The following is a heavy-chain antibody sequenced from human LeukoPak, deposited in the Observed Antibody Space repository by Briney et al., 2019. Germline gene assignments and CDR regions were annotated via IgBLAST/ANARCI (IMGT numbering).Heavy chain of an antibody. CDR1: GGSLSGYY. CDR2: ISHNGAT. V-gene: IGHV4-34*01. J-gene: IGHJ5*02. CDR3: ARWLAFIRCLDP. D-gene: IGHD3-3*02. Sequence: SETLSLTCAVYGGSLSGYYWSWIRQPPGKGLEWIGEISHNGATNCNPSLESRVTISVDTSKNQVSLNLSYVPAADTAVYYCARWLAFIRCLDPWGQGTPVTVSP.